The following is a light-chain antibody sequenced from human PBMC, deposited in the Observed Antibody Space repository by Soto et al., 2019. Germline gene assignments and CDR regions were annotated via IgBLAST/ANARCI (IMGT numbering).Light chain of an antibody. J-gene: IGLJ1*01. CDR2: DVS. V-gene: IGLV2-14*01. CDR1: SIDVVGYNY. Sequence: QSVLTHPASVSGSPGQSISISCTGTSIDVVGYNYVSWYQQHPGKAPKFMIYDVSNRPSGVSNRFSGSKSGNTASLTISGLQAEDEADYYCCSYTTSNTRQIVFGTGTKVTVL. CDR3: CSYTTSNTRQIV.